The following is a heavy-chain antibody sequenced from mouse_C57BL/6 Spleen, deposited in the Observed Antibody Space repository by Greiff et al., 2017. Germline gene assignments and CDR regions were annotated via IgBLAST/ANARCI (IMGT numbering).Heavy chain of an antibody. CDR2: IDPSDSAT. J-gene: IGHJ1*03. Sequence: QVQLQQPGAELVRPGSSVKLSCKASGYTFTSYWMHWVKQRPIQGLEWIGNIDPSDSATHYTQKFEDKATLTVDKSSSKAYMQLSSRTSEDSAVYYCARAGYGSHWYFDVWGKGTTVTVSA. V-gene: IGHV1-52*01. CDR1: GYTFTSYW. CDR3: ARAGYGSHWYFDV. D-gene: IGHD1-1*01.